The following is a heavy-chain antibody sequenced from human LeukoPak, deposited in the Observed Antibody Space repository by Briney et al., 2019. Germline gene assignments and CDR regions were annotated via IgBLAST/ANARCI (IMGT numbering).Heavy chain of an antibody. CDR1: GGSFSGYY. CDR3: ARRGPAKYRGIEHDI. CDR2: INHSGST. Sequence: SETLSLTCAVYGGSFSGYYWSWIRQPPGKGLEWIGEINHSGSTNYNPSLKSRVTISVDTSKNQFSLKLSSVTAADTAVYYCARRGPAKYRGIEHDIWGQGTMVTVSS. V-gene: IGHV4-34*01. D-gene: IGHD2-2*01. J-gene: IGHJ3*02.